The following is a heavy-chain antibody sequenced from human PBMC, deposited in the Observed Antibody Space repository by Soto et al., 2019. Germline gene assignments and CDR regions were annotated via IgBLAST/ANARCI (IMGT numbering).Heavy chain of an antibody. CDR3: ARECRGLIFGGFDP. J-gene: IGHJ5*02. Sequence: PSETLSLTCTAAGGSISRYYWSGIRQPPGKGPEWIGYIHYSGSTKYNPSLKSRVTISVDTSKNHLSLRLNSVTAADTAVYYCARECRGLIFGGFDPWGQGILVTVSS. V-gene: IGHV4-59*01. CDR1: GGSISRYY. CDR2: IHYSGST. D-gene: IGHD3-3*01.